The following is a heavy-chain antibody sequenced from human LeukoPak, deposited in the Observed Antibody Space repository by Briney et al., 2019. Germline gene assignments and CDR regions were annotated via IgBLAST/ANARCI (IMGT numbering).Heavy chain of an antibody. CDR2: IYTSGST. Sequence: PSETLSLTCTVSGGSISSYYWSWIRQPAGKGLEWIGRIYTSGSTNYNPSLKSRVTMSVDTSKNQFSLKLSSVTAADTAVYYCARDYPVYDYVRGSYRVDAFDIWGQGTMVTVSS. V-gene: IGHV4-4*07. D-gene: IGHD3-16*02. CDR1: GGSISSYY. CDR3: ARDYPVYDYVRGSYRVDAFDI. J-gene: IGHJ3*02.